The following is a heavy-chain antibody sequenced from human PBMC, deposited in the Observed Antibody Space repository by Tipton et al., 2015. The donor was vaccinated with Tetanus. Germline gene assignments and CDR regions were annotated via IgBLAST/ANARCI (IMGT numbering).Heavy chain of an antibody. D-gene: IGHD3-10*01. Sequence: TLSLTCTVSGGSISGSNYYWGWIRQPPGKGLEWIGESDHNGITNYNPSLKSRVTFSVDTSKNQISLKVRSATAADTAVYYCARDHFASGTYYRLRYWGQGTLVIVSS. CDR3: ARDHFASGTYYRLRY. V-gene: IGHV4-39*07. J-gene: IGHJ4*02. CDR2: SDHNGIT. CDR1: GGSISGSNYY.